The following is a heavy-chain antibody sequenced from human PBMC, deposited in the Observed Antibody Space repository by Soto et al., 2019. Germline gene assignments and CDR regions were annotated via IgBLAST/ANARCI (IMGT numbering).Heavy chain of an antibody. Sequence: QGQLQQSGPGLVKPSQTLSLTCAISGDSVSSDITSWNWIRQSPSRGLEWLGRTYYRSKWFHDYAVSVKSRITINPDTSKNQLSLELNSMTPEDTAVYYCARGNALDAWGQGTVVTVSS. CDR1: GDSVSSDITS. J-gene: IGHJ3*01. V-gene: IGHV6-1*01. D-gene: IGHD3-10*01. CDR3: ARGNALDA. CDR2: TYYRSKWFH.